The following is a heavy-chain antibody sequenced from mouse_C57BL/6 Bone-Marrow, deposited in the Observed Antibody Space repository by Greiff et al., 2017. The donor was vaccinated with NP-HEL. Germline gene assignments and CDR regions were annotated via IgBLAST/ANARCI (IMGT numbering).Heavy chain of an antibody. Sequence: EVMLVESGGGLVQPGGSLKLSCAASGFTFSDYGMAWVRQAPRKGPEWVAFISNLAYSIYYADNVTGRFTLLRANAKNTLYLEMSSLRSEVTAMYYCARQMKAMDYWGQGTSVTVSS. J-gene: IGHJ4*01. CDR1: GFTFSDYG. CDR3: ARQMKAMDY. V-gene: IGHV5-15*01. CDR2: ISNLAYSI.